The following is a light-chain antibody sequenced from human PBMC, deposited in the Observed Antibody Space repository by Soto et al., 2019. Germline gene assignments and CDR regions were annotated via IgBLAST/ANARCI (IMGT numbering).Light chain of an antibody. Sequence: QSVLTHPASVSGSPGQSITISCTGTSSYVGGYNYVSWSQQHPGKAPKLIIYEVSNRPSGVSNRFSGSKSGDTASLTISGLQAEDEADYYCSSYTTTNTYVFGTGTKVTV. CDR3: SSYTTTNTYV. V-gene: IGLV2-14*01. CDR2: EVS. CDR1: SSYVGGYNY. J-gene: IGLJ1*01.